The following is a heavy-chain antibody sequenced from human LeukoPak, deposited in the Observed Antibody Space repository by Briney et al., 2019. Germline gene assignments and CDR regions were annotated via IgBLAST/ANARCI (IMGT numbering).Heavy chain of an antibody. CDR1: GGSISSGDYY. V-gene: IGHV4-30-4*08. D-gene: IGHD2-2*02. Sequence: PSETLSLTCTVSGGSISSGDYYWSWIRQPPGKGLEWIGYIYYSGSTYYNPSLKSRVTISVDTSKNQFSLKLSSVTAADTAVYYCARHSVVVVPAAITSNYYYYYYMDVWGKGTTVTVSS. CDR2: IYYSGST. J-gene: IGHJ6*03. CDR3: ARHSVVVVPAAITSNYYYYYYMDV.